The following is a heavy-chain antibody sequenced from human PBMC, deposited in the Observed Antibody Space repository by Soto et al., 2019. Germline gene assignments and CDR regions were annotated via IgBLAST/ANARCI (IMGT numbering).Heavy chain of an antibody. CDR1: GFTFSSYG. CDR2: IWYDGSNK. J-gene: IGHJ4*02. D-gene: IGHD2-2*01. Sequence: PGGSLRLSCAASGFTFSSYGMHWVRQAPGKGLEWVAVIWYDGSNKYYADSVKGRFTISRDNSKNTLYLQMNSLRAEDTAVYYSAKGRGYCSSTSCYVGSDYWGQGTLVTVSS. V-gene: IGHV3-33*06. CDR3: AKGRGYCSSTSCYVGSDY.